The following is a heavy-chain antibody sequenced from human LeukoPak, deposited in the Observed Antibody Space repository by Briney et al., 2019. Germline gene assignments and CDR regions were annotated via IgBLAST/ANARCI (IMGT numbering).Heavy chain of an antibody. V-gene: IGHV1-18*01. CDR2: ISAYNGNT. CDR1: GYTFTSYG. CDR3: ARVYGGKSNYYYMDV. D-gene: IGHD4-23*01. J-gene: IGHJ6*03. Sequence: ASVKVSCKASGYTFTSYGISWVRQAPGQGLEWMGWISAYNGNTNYAQKLQGRVTMTTDTSTSTAYMELRSLRSDDTAVYYCARVYGGKSNYYYMDVWGKGTTVTVSS.